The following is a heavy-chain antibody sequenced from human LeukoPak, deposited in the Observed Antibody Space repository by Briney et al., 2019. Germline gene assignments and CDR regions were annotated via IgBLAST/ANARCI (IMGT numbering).Heavy chain of an antibody. CDR1: GFTFSSYS. CDR2: ISSSSSYI. J-gene: IGHJ4*02. V-gene: IGHV3-21*01. D-gene: IGHD2-15*01. Sequence: PGGSLRLSCAASGFTFSSYSMNWVRQAPGKGLEWVSSISSSSSYIYYADSVKGRFTISRDNAKNSLYLQMNSLRAEDTAVYYCVRDNPRCCGVVPANIDDSWGQGTLVTVSS. CDR3: VRDNPRCCGVVPANIDDS.